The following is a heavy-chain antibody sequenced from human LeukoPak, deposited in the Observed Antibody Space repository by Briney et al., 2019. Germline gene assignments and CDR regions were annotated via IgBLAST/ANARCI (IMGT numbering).Heavy chain of an antibody. D-gene: IGHD3-10*01. Sequence: GGSLRLSCAASGFTFSSYAMSWVRQAPGKGLEWVSAISGSGGSTYYADSVKGRFTISRDNSKNTLYLQMNSLRSEDTAVYYCATQLFLTMVQEISFDYWGQGTLVTVSS. V-gene: IGHV3-23*01. CDR1: GFTFSSYA. J-gene: IGHJ4*02. CDR3: ATQLFLTMVQEISFDY. CDR2: ISGSGGST.